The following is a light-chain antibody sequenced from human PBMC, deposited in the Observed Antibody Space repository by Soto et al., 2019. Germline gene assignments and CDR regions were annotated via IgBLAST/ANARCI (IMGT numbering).Light chain of an antibody. CDR3: QQRSNWPLT. CDR2: GAS. Sequence: EIVLTQSPATLSLSPGERATLSCRASQGVRTFLAWYQQKIGQAPRLLIHGASNRATGIPARFSGSGSGTDFTLTISSLEPEDFAVYYCQQRSNWPLTFGGGTNVDIK. J-gene: IGKJ4*01. V-gene: IGKV3-11*01. CDR1: QGVRTF.